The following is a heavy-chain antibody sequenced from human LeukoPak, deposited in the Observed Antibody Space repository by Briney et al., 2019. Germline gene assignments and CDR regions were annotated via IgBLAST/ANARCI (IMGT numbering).Heavy chain of an antibody. CDR2: IYPGDSDA. J-gene: IGHJ2*01. D-gene: IGHD4-11*01. CDR1: GYSFTNYW. Sequence: GESLKISCKGSGYSFTNYWIGWVRQMPGKGLEWMGIIYPGDSDARYGPSFQGQVTISADKPISTAYLQWSSLKASDTAIYYCARRVYSNYWYFDLWGRGTLVTVSS. V-gene: IGHV5-51*01. CDR3: ARRVYSNYWYFDL.